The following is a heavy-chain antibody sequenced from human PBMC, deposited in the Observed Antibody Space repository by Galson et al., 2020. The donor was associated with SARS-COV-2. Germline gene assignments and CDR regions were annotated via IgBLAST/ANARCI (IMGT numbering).Heavy chain of an antibody. Sequence: TSETLSLTCTVSGVSISVSYWSWIRQSPGKELEWIGYIYSSGSTNYNPSLKNRVSISEDTSKNQFSLKLSSVTAADTAIYYCARYQRRSGWYVFDYWGQGSLVTVSS. D-gene: IGHD6-19*01. J-gene: IGHJ4*02. CDR2: IYSSGST. CDR1: GVSISVSY. CDR3: ARYQRRSGWYVFDY. V-gene: IGHV4-59*08.